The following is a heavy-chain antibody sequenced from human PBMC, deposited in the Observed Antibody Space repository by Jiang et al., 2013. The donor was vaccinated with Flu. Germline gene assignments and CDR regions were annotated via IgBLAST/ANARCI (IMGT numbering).Heavy chain of an antibody. CDR1: GGSLSSSSYY. CDR2: ILYSGST. J-gene: IGHJ4*02. D-gene: IGHD5-12*01. V-gene: IGHV4-39*01. Sequence: GLVKPSETLSLTCTVSGGSLSSSSYYWGWIRQPPGKGLEWIGSILYSGSTYYNPSLKSRVTISVDTSKNQFSLKLSSVTAADTAVYYCARSGSGYVYFDYWGQGTLVTVSS. CDR3: ARSGSGYVYFDY.